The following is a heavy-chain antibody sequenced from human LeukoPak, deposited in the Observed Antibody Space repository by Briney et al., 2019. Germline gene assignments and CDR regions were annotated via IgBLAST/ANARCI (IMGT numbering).Heavy chain of an antibody. CDR1: GFTFSSYA. Sequence: GGSLRLSCAASGFTFSSYAMSWVRQAPGKGLEWVSAISGSGGSTYYADSVKGRFTISRDNSKNTLYLQMNSLRAEDTAVYYCARARAVAGSFDYWGQGTLVTVSS. V-gene: IGHV3-23*01. CDR3: ARARAVAGSFDY. D-gene: IGHD6-19*01. J-gene: IGHJ4*02. CDR2: ISGSGGST.